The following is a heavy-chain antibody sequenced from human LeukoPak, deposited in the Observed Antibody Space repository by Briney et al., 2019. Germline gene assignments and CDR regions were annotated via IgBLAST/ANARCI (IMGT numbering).Heavy chain of an antibody. Sequence: GASVKVSCKASGGTFSSYAISWVRQAPGQGLEWMGRIIPILGIANYAQKFQGRVTITADKSTSTAYMELSSLRSEDTAVYYCARDPREAVAAAGTVGYFDYWSQGTLVTVSS. CDR2: IIPILGIA. CDR1: GGTFSSYA. D-gene: IGHD6-13*01. V-gene: IGHV1-69*04. CDR3: ARDPREAVAAAGTVGYFDY. J-gene: IGHJ4*02.